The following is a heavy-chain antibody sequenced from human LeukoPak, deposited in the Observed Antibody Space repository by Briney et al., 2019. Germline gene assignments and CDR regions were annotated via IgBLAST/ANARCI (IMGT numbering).Heavy chain of an antibody. J-gene: IGHJ4*02. CDR3: ARVTTGGYYNY. Sequence: PGGSLRLSCAASGFTFSSFAMSWIRQPAGKGLEWIGRIYTSGSTNYNPSLKSRVTISLDTSENHFSLKLSSVTAADTAVYYCARVTTGGYYNYWGQGTLVTVSS. V-gene: IGHV4-4*07. D-gene: IGHD3-22*01. CDR2: IYTSGST. CDR1: GFTFSSFA.